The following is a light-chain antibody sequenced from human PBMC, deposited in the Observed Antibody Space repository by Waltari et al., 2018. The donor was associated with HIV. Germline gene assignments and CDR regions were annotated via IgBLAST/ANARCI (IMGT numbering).Light chain of an antibody. V-gene: IGKV4-1*01. J-gene: IGKJ2*01. CDR3: QQYSITLVT. Sequence: DIVMTQSPDSLAVSLGERATMNCKSSQSVLYSSNNKNYLAWYQQKPGQPPKLLIYWASTRESGVPDRFSGSGSATDFTLTISSLQAEDVAVYYCQQYSITLVTFGQGTKLEIK. CDR1: QSVLYSSNNKNY. CDR2: WAS.